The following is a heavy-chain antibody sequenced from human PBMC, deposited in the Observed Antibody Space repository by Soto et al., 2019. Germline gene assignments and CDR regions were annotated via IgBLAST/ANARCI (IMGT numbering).Heavy chain of an antibody. CDR1: GGTFSSYA. V-gene: IGHV1-69*06. CDR3: ARDDDFWSGYHVGRGHYYYGMDV. Sequence: SVKVSCKASGGTFSSYAISWVRQAPGQGLEWMGGIIPIFGTANYAQKFQGRVTITADKSTSTAYMELSSLRSEDTAVYYCARDDDFWSGYHVGRGHYYYGMDVWGQGTTVTVSS. D-gene: IGHD3-3*01. J-gene: IGHJ6*02. CDR2: IIPIFGTA.